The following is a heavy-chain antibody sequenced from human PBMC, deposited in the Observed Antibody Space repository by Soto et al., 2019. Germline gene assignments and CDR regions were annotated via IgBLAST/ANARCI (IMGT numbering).Heavy chain of an antibody. CDR3: ARVGYCSGGSCYRAGWFDP. Sequence: SETLSLTCTVSGGSISSYYWSWIRQPPGKGLEWIGYIYYSGSTNYNPSLKSRVTISVDTSKNQFSLKLSSVTAADTAVYYCARVGYCSGGSCYRAGWFDPWGQGTLVTVSS. D-gene: IGHD2-15*01. CDR2: IYYSGST. CDR1: GGSISSYY. J-gene: IGHJ5*02. V-gene: IGHV4-59*01.